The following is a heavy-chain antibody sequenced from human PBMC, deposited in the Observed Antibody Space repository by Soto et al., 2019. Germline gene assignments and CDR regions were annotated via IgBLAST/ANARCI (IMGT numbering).Heavy chain of an antibody. V-gene: IGHV3-30-3*01. CDR2: ISGDGINK. Sequence: QVQLVESGGGVVQPGRSLRLSCSACGYTFSDDAINWVRQAPGKGLEWVASISGDGINKYIADSVKGRFIISRDNSKNTVLLQMSSLGPEDTAVYYCARRLTPSVTAMGYWGQGTLVTLSS. J-gene: IGHJ4*02. CDR1: GYTFSDDA. CDR3: ARRLTPSVTAMGY. D-gene: IGHD2-21*02.